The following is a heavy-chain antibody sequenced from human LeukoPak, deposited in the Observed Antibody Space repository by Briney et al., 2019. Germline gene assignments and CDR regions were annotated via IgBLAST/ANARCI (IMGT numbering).Heavy chain of an antibody. CDR2: INHSGST. Sequence: SETLSLTCTVSGGSISSYYWSWIRQPPGKGLEWIGEINHSGSTNYNPSLKSRVTISVDTSKNQFSLKLSSVTAADTAVYYCATTYSSGWYFYFDYWGQGTLVTVSS. J-gene: IGHJ4*02. D-gene: IGHD6-19*01. CDR3: ATTYSSGWYFYFDY. CDR1: GGSISSYY. V-gene: IGHV4-34*01.